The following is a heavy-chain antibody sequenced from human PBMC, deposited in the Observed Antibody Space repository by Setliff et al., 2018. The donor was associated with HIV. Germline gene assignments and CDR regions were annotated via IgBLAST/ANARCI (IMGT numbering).Heavy chain of an antibody. CDR2: VIPNSGGT. Sequence: ASVKVSCKASGFSFDDYYMHWVRQAPGQGLEWMGCVIPNSGGTDYAQKFQGRVTMTRDTSISTAYMELGRLRSDDTAVYYRARDGDDGEYGAWGQGTLVTVSS. CDR1: GFSFDDYY. V-gene: IGHV1-2*02. J-gene: IGHJ5*02. D-gene: IGHD4-17*01. CDR3: ARDGDDGEYGA.